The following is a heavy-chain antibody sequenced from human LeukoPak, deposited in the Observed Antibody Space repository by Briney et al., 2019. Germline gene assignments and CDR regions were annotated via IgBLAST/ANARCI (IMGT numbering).Heavy chain of an antibody. D-gene: IGHD3-9*01. V-gene: IGHV3-30*04. Sequence: GGSLRLSCAASGFTFSSYATHWVRQAPGKGLEWVAVISYDGSNKYYADSVKGRFTISRDNSKNTLYLQMNSLRAEDTAVYYCAREGDYDILATYYYYYGMDVWGKGTTVTVSS. CDR1: GFTFSSYA. J-gene: IGHJ6*04. CDR2: ISYDGSNK. CDR3: AREGDYDILATYYYYYGMDV.